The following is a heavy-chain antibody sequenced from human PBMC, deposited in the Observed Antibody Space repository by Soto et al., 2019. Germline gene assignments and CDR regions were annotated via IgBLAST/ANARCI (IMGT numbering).Heavy chain of an antibody. V-gene: IGHV1-3*01. D-gene: IGHD3-16*02. Sequence: ASVKVSCKASGYTFTSYAMHWVRQAPGQRLEWMGWINAGNGNTKYSQKFQGRVTITRDTSASTAYMELGSLRSEDTAVYYCARVDDYVWGSYQLDYWGQGTLVTVSS. CDR3: ARVDDYVWGSYQLDY. CDR2: INAGNGNT. CDR1: GYTFTSYA. J-gene: IGHJ4*02.